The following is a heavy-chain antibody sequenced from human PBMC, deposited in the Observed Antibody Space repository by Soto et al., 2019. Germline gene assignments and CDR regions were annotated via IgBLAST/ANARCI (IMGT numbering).Heavy chain of an antibody. V-gene: IGHV3-33*01. CDR3: ARGYCSSTSCPHYYYYYYMDV. CDR1: GFTFSSYG. D-gene: IGHD2-2*01. J-gene: IGHJ6*03. CDR2: IWYDGSNK. Sequence: QVQLVESGGGVVQPGRSLRLSCAASGFTFSSYGMHWVRQAPGKGLEWVAVIWYDGSNKYYADSVKGRFTISRDNSKNTLYLQMNSLRAEDTAVYHCARGYCSSTSCPHYYYYYYMDVWGKGTTVTVSS.